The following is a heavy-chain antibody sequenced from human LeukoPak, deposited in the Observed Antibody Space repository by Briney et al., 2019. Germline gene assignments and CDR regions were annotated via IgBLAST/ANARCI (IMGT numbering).Heavy chain of an antibody. CDR1: GFTFSSYS. CDR3: ARHYSGSDSNFDY. CDR2: ISRSSTYT. D-gene: IGHD5-12*01. J-gene: IGHJ4*02. Sequence: GGSLRLSCAASGFTFSSYSMNWVRQAPGKGLECISYISRSSTYTNYADSVKGRFSISRDNAKNSLYLQMISLRAEDTAVYYCARHYSGSDSNFDYWGQGTLVTVSS. V-gene: IGHV3-21*05.